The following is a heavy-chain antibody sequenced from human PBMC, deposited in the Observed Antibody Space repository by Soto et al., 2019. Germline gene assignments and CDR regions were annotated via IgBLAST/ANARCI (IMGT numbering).Heavy chain of an antibody. Sequence: SLTCTVSGGSISTYYWSWIRQPPGKGLEWIGYINYNGRTNYNPSLKSRVTMSLDTSKNQFSLKLRSVTAADTAVFYCARYAGSSWFDYWGQGTLGTSPQ. D-gene: IGHD6-13*01. CDR3: ARYAGSSWFDY. CDR1: GGSISTYY. J-gene: IGHJ4*02. CDR2: INYNGRT. V-gene: IGHV4-59*01.